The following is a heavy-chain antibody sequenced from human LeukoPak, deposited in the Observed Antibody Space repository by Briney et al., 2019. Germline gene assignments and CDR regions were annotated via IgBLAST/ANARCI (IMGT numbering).Heavy chain of an antibody. V-gene: IGHV3-23*01. D-gene: IGHD3-22*01. J-gene: IGHJ4*02. CDR2: ISGSGGST. CDR1: GFTFSSYA. CDR3: EKDASYYYDSSGLDY. Sequence: QPGGSLRLSCAASGFTFSSYAMSWVRQPPGKVLEWVSAISGSGGSTYYADSVKGRFTISRDNSKNTLYLQMNSLRAEDKAVYYCEKDASYYYDSSGLDYWGQGTLVTVSS.